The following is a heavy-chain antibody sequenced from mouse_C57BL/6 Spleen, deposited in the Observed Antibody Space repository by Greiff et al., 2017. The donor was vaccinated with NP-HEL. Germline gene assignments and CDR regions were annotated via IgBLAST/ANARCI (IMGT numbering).Heavy chain of an antibody. D-gene: IGHD2-2*01. CDR2: IHPNSGST. CDR3: ASPNGYDEAWFAY. V-gene: IGHV1-64*01. J-gene: IGHJ3*01. CDR1: GYTFTSYW. Sequence: QVQLKQPGAELVKPGASVKLSCKASGYTFTSYWMHWVKQRPGQGLEWIGMIHPNSGSTNYNEKFKSKATLTVDKSSSTAYMQLSSLTSEDSAVYYCASPNGYDEAWFAYWGQGTLVTVSA.